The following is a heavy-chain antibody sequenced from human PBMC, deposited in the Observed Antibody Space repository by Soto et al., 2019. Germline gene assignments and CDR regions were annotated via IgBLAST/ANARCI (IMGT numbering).Heavy chain of an antibody. CDR3: ATLDPDYGDYFTYYYYYGMDV. D-gene: IGHD4-17*01. V-gene: IGHV3-23*01. Sequence: GGSLRLSCAASGFTFSSYAMSWVRQAPGKGLEWVSAISGSGGSTYYADSVKGRFTISRDNSKNTLYLQMNSLRAEDTAVYYCATLDPDYGDYFTYYYYYGMDVWGQGTTVTVSS. J-gene: IGHJ6*02. CDR2: ISGSGGST. CDR1: GFTFSSYA.